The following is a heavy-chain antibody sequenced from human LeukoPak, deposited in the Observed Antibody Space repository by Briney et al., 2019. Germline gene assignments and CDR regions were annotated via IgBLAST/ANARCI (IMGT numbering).Heavy chain of an antibody. Sequence: PGGSLRLSCAASGFTFSSYAMSWVRQAPGKGLEWVSAISGSGGSTYYADSVKGRFTISRDNSKNTLYLQMNSLRAEDTAVYYCARDSGYSYVLDPWGQGTLVTVSS. CDR1: GFTFSSYA. CDR2: ISGSGGST. V-gene: IGHV3-23*01. CDR3: ARDSGYSYVLDP. D-gene: IGHD5-18*01. J-gene: IGHJ5*02.